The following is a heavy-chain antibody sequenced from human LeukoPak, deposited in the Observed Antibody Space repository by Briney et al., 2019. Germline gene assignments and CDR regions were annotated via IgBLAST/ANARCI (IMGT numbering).Heavy chain of an antibody. CDR1: GGSISSGGYS. Sequence: PSQTLSLTCAVSGGSISSGGYSWSWIRQPPGKGLEWIGYIYHSGSTYYNPSLKSRVTISVDRSKNQFSLKLSSVTAADTAVYYCANEFPDDFWSGYYGGFRWFDPWGQGTLVTVSS. CDR2: IYHSGST. CDR3: ANEFPDDFWSGYYGGFRWFDP. J-gene: IGHJ5*02. D-gene: IGHD3-3*01. V-gene: IGHV4-30-2*01.